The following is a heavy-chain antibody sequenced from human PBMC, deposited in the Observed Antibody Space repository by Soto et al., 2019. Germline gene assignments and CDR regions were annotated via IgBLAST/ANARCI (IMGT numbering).Heavy chain of an antibody. J-gene: IGHJ4*02. D-gene: IGHD3-10*01. CDR1: GFIFSDYY. V-gene: IGHV3-11*01. Sequence: KPGGSLRLSCAASGFIFSDYYVSWIRQAPGKGLEWVSYISGGGSSMYYADSVKGRFTISRDNAKNSLYLQMNSLRAEDTAVYYCARDIHYYGSETHLAYFDYWGQGTLVTVSS. CDR2: ISGGGSSM. CDR3: ARDIHYYGSETHLAYFDY.